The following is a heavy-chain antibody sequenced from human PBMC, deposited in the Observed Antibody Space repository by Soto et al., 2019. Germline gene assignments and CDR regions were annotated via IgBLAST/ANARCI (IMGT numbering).Heavy chain of an antibody. CDR1: GFTFSSYA. V-gene: IGHV3-23*01. J-gene: IGHJ4*02. CDR2: ISARGDSA. CDR3: VKVYSSASYFPDY. D-gene: IGHD3-22*01. Sequence: LRLSCAASGFTFSSYAMGWVRQTPGKGLEWFSAISARGDSAYYEVSVKGRFTISRDNSRNTLYLQMDNLRAEDTAVYSCVKVYSSASYFPDYWGQGTLVTVSS.